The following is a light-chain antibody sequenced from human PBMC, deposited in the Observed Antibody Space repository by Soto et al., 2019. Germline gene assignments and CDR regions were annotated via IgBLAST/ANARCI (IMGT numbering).Light chain of an antibody. J-gene: IGKJ4*01. CDR1: QSVSSIY. CDR2: DVS. Sequence: ELVLTQSPGTLSLSPGERATLSCRASQSVSSIYLAWYQQKPGQAPRLLVYDVSTRATGIPDRFSGSGSGTDFTLTISRLEPEDSAVYYCQQYITSPPRLTFGGGTKVEIK. V-gene: IGKV3-20*01. CDR3: QQYITSPPRLT.